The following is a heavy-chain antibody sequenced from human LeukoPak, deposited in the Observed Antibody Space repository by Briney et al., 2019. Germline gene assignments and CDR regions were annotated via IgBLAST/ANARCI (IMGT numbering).Heavy chain of an antibody. D-gene: IGHD5-18*01. CDR1: GFTFENYA. Sequence: GGSLRLSCVASGFTFENYAMHWVRQAPGKGLEWVSGISWNGGSIGYADFAKGRFTISRDNARNSLFLQMNTLKPEDTALYYCAKDRDPPYVGNSYGYYSDYWGQGTLVTVSS. J-gene: IGHJ4*02. V-gene: IGHV3-9*01. CDR3: AKDRDPPYVGNSYGYYSDY. CDR2: ISWNGGSI.